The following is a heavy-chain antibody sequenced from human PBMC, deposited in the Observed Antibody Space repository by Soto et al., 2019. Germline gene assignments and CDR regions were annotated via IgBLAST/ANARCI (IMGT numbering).Heavy chain of an antibody. CDR3: ARMAGPWYFDL. J-gene: IGHJ2*01. V-gene: IGHV4-34*01. CDR2: INHSGSS. Sequence: SETLSLTCTVSGGSISNYCWSWIRQPPGKGLEWIGEINHSGSSNYNPPLKSRVTMSLDTSRNQFSLSLNSVTAADTAVYYCARMAGPWYFDLWGRGTLVTVSS. CDR1: GGSISNYC.